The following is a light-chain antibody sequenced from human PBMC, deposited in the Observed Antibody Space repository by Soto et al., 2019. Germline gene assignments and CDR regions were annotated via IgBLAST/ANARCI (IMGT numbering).Light chain of an antibody. Sequence: QSPVTLSFSQGERATLSCRASQSVSSSYLAWYQQKPGQAPRLLIYGASSRATGIPARFSGSGSGTEFTLTINSLQSEDFAVYYCQQYNNWPRTFGQGTKV. CDR3: QQYNNWPRT. CDR1: QSVSSSY. CDR2: GAS. V-gene: IGKV3-15*01. J-gene: IGKJ1*01.